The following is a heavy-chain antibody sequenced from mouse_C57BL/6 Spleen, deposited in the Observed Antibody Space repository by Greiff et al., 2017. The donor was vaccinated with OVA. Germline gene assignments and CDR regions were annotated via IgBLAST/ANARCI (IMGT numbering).Heavy chain of an antibody. J-gene: IGHJ3*01. CDR2: INPNNGGT. CDR1: GYTFTDYY. V-gene: IGHV1-26*01. CDR3: ARDYGSRALFAY. Sequence: EVQLQQSGPELVKPGASVKISCKASGYTFTDYYMNWVKQSHGKSLEWIGDINPNNGGTSYNQKFKGKATLTVDKSSSTAYMELRSLTSEDSAVYYCARDYGSRALFAYWGQGTLVTVSA. D-gene: IGHD1-1*01.